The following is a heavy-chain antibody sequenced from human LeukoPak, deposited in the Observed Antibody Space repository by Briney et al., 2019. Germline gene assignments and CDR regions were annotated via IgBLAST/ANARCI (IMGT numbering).Heavy chain of an antibody. J-gene: IGHJ5*02. D-gene: IGHD2-21*01. CDR1: GFTFRNYA. Sequence: GGSLRLSCAASGFTFRNYAMTWVRQAPGKGLEWVSSINGIYDSAHYADSVKGRFTISRDNSKNTLFLQMNSLRAEDTAVYYCTKEGPVNAIGDLWGQGTLVTVSS. CDR2: INGIYDSA. CDR3: TKEGPVNAIGDL. V-gene: IGHV3-23*01.